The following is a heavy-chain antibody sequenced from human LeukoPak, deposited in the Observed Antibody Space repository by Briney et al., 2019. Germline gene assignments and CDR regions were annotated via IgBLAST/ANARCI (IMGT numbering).Heavy chain of an antibody. J-gene: IGHJ1*01. CDR1: GGTFSSYA. D-gene: IGHD6-19*01. V-gene: IGHV1-69*06. CDR3: ASSLLGSSGWPESEYFHH. CDR2: IIPIFGTA. Sequence: SVKVSCKASGGTFSSYAISWVRQAPGQGLEWMGGIIPIFGTANYAQKFRGRVTITADKSTRTAYMELSSLRSEDTAVYYCASSLLGSSGWPESEYFHHWGQGTLVTVSS.